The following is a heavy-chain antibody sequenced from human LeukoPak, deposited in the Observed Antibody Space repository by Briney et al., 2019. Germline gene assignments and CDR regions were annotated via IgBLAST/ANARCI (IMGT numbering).Heavy chain of an antibody. CDR3: ARETLINVDAFDI. J-gene: IGHJ3*02. CDR1: GFTFNSYS. V-gene: IGHV3-21*01. D-gene: IGHD3-16*01. CDR2: ISTTSSYI. Sequence: GGSLRLSCAASGFTFNSYSMNWVRQAPGKGLEWVSSISTTSSYIYHADSVKGRFTISRDNAKNTLYLQMNSLRAEDTAVYYCARETLINVDAFDIWGQGTMVTVSS.